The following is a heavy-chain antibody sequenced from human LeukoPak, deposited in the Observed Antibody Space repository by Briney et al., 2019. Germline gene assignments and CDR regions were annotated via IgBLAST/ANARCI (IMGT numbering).Heavy chain of an antibody. V-gene: IGHV3-9*01. CDR1: GFTFDDYA. Sequence: PGGSLRLSCAASGFTFDDYAMHRVRQAPGKGLEWVSGISWNSGSIGYADSVKGRFTISRDNAKNSLYLQMNSLRAEDTALYYCANHCSSTSCYGAFDIWGQGTMVTVSS. J-gene: IGHJ3*02. CDR3: ANHCSSTSCYGAFDI. CDR2: ISWNSGSI. D-gene: IGHD2-2*01.